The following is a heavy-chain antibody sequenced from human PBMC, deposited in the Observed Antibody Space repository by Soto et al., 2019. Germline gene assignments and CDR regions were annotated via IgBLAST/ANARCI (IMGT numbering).Heavy chain of an antibody. Sequence: GASVKVSCKASGCTFSSYAISWVRQAPGQGLEWMGGIIPIFGTANYAQKFQGRVTITADKSTSTAYMELSSLRSEDTAVYYCARGGVAAAGTSSPYYYGMDVWGQGTTVTVSS. CDR1: GCTFSSYA. D-gene: IGHD6-13*01. CDR2: IIPIFGTA. J-gene: IGHJ6*02. CDR3: ARGGVAAAGTSSPYYYGMDV. V-gene: IGHV1-69*06.